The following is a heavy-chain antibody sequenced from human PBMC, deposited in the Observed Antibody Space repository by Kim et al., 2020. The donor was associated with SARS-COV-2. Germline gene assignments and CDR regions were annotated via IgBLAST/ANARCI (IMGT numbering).Heavy chain of an antibody. D-gene: IGHD2-2*01. J-gene: IGHJ6*02. CDR3: ARQSQPLTGYYYGMDV. CDR1: GFTFSSYS. CDR2: ISSSSSYI. V-gene: IGHV3-21*01. Sequence: GGSLRLSCAASGFTFSSYSMNWVRQDPGKGLEWVSSISSSSSYIYYADSVKGRFTISRDNAKNSLYLQMNSLRAEDTAVYYCARQSQPLTGYYYGMDVWGQGTTVTVSS.